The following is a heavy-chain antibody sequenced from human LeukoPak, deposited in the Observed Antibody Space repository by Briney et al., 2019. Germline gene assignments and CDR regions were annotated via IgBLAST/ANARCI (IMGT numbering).Heavy chain of an antibody. CDR1: GFTFSNYA. CDR2: IRSKIDGGAT. V-gene: IGHV3-15*07. Sequence: GRSLRLSCAASGFTFSNYAMHWVRQAPGKGLEWVGRIRSKIDGGATDYAAPVKGRFTISRDDSKNTLYLQINSLKIEDTAMYYCYTSITDYWGQGTLVTVSS. CDR3: YTSITDY. J-gene: IGHJ4*02. D-gene: IGHD2-21*01.